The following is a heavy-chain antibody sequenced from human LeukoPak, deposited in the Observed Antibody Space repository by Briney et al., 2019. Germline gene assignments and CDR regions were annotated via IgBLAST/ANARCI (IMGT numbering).Heavy chain of an antibody. D-gene: IGHD3-10*01. V-gene: IGHV3-23*01. CDR1: GFTFSSYA. J-gene: IGHJ3*02. CDR3: AKGRVSWDAFDI. CDR2: ISSGGTST. Sequence: GGSLRLSCAASGFTFSSYAMSWVRQAPGKGLEWVSAISSGGTSTHYADSVKGRFTISRDNSKNTLYLQMNSLRVEDTAVYYCAKGRVSWDAFDIWGQGTMVTVSS.